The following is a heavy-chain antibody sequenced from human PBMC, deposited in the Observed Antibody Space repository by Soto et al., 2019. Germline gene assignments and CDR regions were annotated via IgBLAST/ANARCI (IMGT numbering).Heavy chain of an antibody. CDR2: IIPIFGTA. D-gene: IGHD3-22*01. J-gene: IGHJ4*02. CDR1: GGTFSRNT. CDR3: ARQVHYDSSRYYYAY. Sequence: SVKASCKASGGTFSRNTISWVRQAPGQGLEWMGGIIPIFGTANYAQKFQGRVTITADESTSTAYMELNRLRSEDTAVYYCARQVHYDSSRYYYAYRGQRSLVTVSS. V-gene: IGHV1-69*13.